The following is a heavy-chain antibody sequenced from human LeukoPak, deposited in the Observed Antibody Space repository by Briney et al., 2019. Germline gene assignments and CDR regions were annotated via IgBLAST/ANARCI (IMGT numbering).Heavy chain of an antibody. V-gene: IGHV3-11*06. CDR2: ISGSSIYT. CDR1: GFTFSDYH. Sequence: GGSLRLSCAASGFTFSDYHMTWIRQAPGKGLEWVSYISGSSIYTRYADSVKGRFTISRDNAKNSLYLQMNSLRAEDTAVYYCARGGYQLLYYYGMDVWGQGTTVTVSS. J-gene: IGHJ6*02. D-gene: IGHD2-2*01. CDR3: ARGGYQLLYYYGMDV.